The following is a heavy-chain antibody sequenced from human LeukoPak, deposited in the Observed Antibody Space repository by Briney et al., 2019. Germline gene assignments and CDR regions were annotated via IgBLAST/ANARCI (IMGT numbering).Heavy chain of an antibody. CDR2: ISSSSSTI. D-gene: IGHD3-9*01. CDR3: ARFFLTGYYTDY. V-gene: IGHV3-48*01. Sequence: GGSLRLSCAASGFTFSSYSMNWVRQAPGKGLEWVSYISSSSSTIYYADSVKGRFTISRDNAKNSLYLQMNSLRAEDTAVYYCARFFLTGYYTDYWGQGTLSPSPQ. CDR1: GFTFSSYS. J-gene: IGHJ4*02.